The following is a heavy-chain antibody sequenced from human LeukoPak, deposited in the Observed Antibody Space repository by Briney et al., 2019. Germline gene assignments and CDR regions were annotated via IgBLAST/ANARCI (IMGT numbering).Heavy chain of an antibody. J-gene: IGHJ6*03. CDR1: GYTLTELS. Sequence: ASVKVSCKVSGYTLTELSMHWVRQAPGKGLGWMGGFDPEDGETIYAQKFQGRVTMTEDTSTDTAYMELSSLRSEDTAVYYCAREGSTWARYYYYYMDVWGKGTTVTVSS. CDR2: FDPEDGET. CDR3: AREGSTWARYYYYYMDV. D-gene: IGHD1-26*01. V-gene: IGHV1-24*01.